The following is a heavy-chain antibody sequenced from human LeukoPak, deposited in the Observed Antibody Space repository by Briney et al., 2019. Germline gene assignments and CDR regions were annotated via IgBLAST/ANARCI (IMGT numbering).Heavy chain of an antibody. V-gene: IGHV4-34*01. CDR2: INHSGST. D-gene: IGHD6-13*01. Sequence: SETLSLTCAVYGGSFNGYYWSWIRQPPGKGLEWIGEINHSGSTNYNPSLKSRVTISVDTSKNQFSLKLSSVTAADTAVYYCARGYPVSSSSWYDYWGQGTLVTVSS. J-gene: IGHJ4*02. CDR1: GGSFNGYY. CDR3: ARGYPVSSSSWYDY.